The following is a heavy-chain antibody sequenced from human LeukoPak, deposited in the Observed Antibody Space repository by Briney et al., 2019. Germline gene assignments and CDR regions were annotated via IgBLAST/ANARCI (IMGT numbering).Heavy chain of an antibody. J-gene: IGHJ4*02. Sequence: ASETLSLTCTVSGGSINSSYWSWIRQPPGKGLEWLGYIYYSGSTNYNPSLKSRVTISVDTSKNQFSLKLSSVTAADTAVYYCARNRPDSSGYLNYWGQGTLVTVSS. D-gene: IGHD3-22*01. CDR3: ARNRPDSSGYLNY. CDR2: IYYSGST. CDR1: GGSINSSY. V-gene: IGHV4-59*01.